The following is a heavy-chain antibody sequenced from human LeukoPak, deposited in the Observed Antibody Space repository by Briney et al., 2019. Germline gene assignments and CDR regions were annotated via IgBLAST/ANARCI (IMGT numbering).Heavy chain of an antibody. CDR1: GGTFSSYA. CDR2: IIPIFGIA. D-gene: IGHD2-15*01. J-gene: IGHJ5*02. CDR3: ARDSCSGGSCYGRFGFDP. V-gene: IGHV1-69*04. Sequence: SVKASCKASGGTFSSYAISWVRQAPGQGLEWMGRIIPIFGIANYAQKFQGRVTITADKSTSTAYMELSSLRSEDTAVYYCARDSCSGGSCYGRFGFDPWGQGTLVTVSS.